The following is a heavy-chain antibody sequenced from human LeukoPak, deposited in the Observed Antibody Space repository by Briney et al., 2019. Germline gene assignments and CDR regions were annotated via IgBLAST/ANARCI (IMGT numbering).Heavy chain of an antibody. CDR3: ATRYCCGDRPWAFDI. Sequence: ASVKVFCKASGYTFTGYYMHWVRQAPGQGLEWMGWINPNSGGTNYAQKFQGRVTMTRDTSISTAYMELSRLRSDDTAVYYCATRYCCGDRPWAFDIWGQGTMVTVSS. V-gene: IGHV1-2*02. D-gene: IGHD2-21*02. J-gene: IGHJ3*02. CDR1: GYTFTGYY. CDR2: INPNSGGT.